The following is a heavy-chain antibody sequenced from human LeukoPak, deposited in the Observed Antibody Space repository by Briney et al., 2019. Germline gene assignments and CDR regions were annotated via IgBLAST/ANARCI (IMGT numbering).Heavy chain of an antibody. D-gene: IGHD3-10*01. Sequence: GGSLRLSCAASGFTVSSNYMSWVRQAPGKGLEWVSVIYSGGSTYYADSVRGRFTISRDNSKNTLYLQMNSLRAEDTAVYYCARGYGSDPPDYWGQGTLVTVSS. V-gene: IGHV3-53*01. J-gene: IGHJ4*02. CDR2: IYSGGST. CDR1: GFTVSSNY. CDR3: ARGYGSDPPDY.